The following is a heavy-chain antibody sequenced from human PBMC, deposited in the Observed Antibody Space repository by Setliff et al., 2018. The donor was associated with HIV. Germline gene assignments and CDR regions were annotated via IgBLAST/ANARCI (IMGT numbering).Heavy chain of an antibody. CDR1: GYTFTSSD. CDR3: ARSITMVRGVIAYYYYMDV. D-gene: IGHD3-10*01. V-gene: IGHV1-8*02. CDR2: MNPNSGNT. J-gene: IGHJ6*03. Sequence: ASVKVSCKASGYTFTSSDINWVRQATGQGLEWMGWMNPNSGNTGYAQKFQGRVTMTRNTSLSTAYMELSSLRSEDTAVYYCARSITMVRGVIAYYYYMDVWGKGTTVTVSS.